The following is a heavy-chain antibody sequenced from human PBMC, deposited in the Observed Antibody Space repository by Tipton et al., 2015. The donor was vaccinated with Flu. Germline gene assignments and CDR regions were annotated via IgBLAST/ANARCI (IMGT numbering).Heavy chain of an antibody. Sequence: TLSLTCTISGASVTIDGYCWSRIRQSPGKGLEWIGCIYPSGSTHYNPSLKSRVDMSIDTSKRQFSLRLSSVTVADKAEYFCARRSFAYYVDYWGQGTLVTVSS. CDR3: ARRSFAYYVDY. CDR2: IYPSGST. V-gene: IGHV4-31*03. J-gene: IGHJ4*02. CDR1: GASVTIDGYC. D-gene: IGHD3-9*01.